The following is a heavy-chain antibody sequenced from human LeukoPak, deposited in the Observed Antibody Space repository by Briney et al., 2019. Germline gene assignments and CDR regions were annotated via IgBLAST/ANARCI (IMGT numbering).Heavy chain of an antibody. CDR3: TTGYSSGWYNGGNY. Sequence: PGGSLRLSCVASGFTFSSYWMSWVRQAPGKGLEWVAKIKQDGSGEYYLDSVKGRFTISRDNAKNSLYLQMNSLRAEDTAVYFCTTGYSSGWYNGGNYWGQGTLVTVSS. CDR1: GFTFSSYW. V-gene: IGHV3-7*01. D-gene: IGHD6-19*01. CDR2: IKQDGSGE. J-gene: IGHJ4*02.